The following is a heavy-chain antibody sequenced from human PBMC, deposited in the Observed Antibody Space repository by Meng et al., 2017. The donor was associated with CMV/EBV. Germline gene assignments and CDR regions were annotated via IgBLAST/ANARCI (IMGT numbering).Heavy chain of an antibody. J-gene: IGHJ6*02. Sequence: ASVKVSCKASGYTFTSYGISWVRQAPGQGLEWMGWISAYNGNTNYAQKLQGRVTMTTDTSTSTAYMELRSLRSDDTAVYYCARDSLGSSSHYYYYGMDVWGQGTTVPSP. CDR2: ISAYNGNT. V-gene: IGHV1-18*01. CDR3: ARDSLGSSSHYYYYGMDV. CDR1: GYTFTSYG. D-gene: IGHD6-6*01.